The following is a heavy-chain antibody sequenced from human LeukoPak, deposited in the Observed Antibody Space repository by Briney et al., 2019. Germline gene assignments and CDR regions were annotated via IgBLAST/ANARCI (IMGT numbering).Heavy chain of an antibody. V-gene: IGHV3-23*01. CDR3: ARNTSGFKLGDAFDI. D-gene: IGHD3-22*01. CDR2: ISGSAYST. CDR1: GFTFSSYA. Sequence: PGGSLRLSCAASGFTFSSYAMTWVRQAPGKGLEWISAISGSAYSTSYADSVKGRFTISRDNSKNTFYLQMNSLRAEDTAIYYCARNTSGFKLGDAFDIWGQGTMVTVSS. J-gene: IGHJ3*02.